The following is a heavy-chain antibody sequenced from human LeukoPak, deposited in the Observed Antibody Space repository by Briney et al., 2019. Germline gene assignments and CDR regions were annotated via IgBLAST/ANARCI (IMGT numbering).Heavy chain of an antibody. D-gene: IGHD2-15*01. CDR3: ARAEYCSGGSCYFLDY. CDR2: INPNSGGA. CDR1: GYTFTGYY. V-gene: IGHV1-2*02. J-gene: IGHJ4*02. Sequence: ASVKVSCKASGYTFTGYYMHWVRQAPGQGLEWMGWINPNSGGANYAQKFQGRVTMTRDTSISTAYMELSRLRSDDTAVYYCARAEYCSGGSCYFLDYWGQGTLVTVPS.